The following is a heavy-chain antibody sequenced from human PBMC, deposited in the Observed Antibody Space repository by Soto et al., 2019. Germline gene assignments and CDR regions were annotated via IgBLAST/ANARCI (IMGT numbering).Heavy chain of an antibody. CDR3: AKDGTDTFDY. J-gene: IGHJ4*02. Sequence: QVQLVESGGGVVQPGRSLRLSCAASGFTFSSYGMHWVRQAPGKGLEWVAVISYDGSNKYYADSVKGRFTISRDNSKNTLYLQMNSLRAEDTGVYYCAKDGTDTFDYWGQGTLVTVSS. CDR2: ISYDGSNK. V-gene: IGHV3-30*18. CDR1: GFTFSSYG.